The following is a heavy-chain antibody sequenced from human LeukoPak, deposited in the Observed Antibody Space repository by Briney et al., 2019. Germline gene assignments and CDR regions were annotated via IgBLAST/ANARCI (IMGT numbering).Heavy chain of an antibody. CDR2: IYNSGST. Sequence: SETLSLTCTVSGGSLSSGSDYWSWIRQPAGRGLEWIGRIYNSGSTNYNPSLKSRVTISVDKSKNQFSLKLSSVTAADTAVYYCARVFTSYAVDIWGQGTMVTVSS. D-gene: IGHD3-16*01. J-gene: IGHJ3*02. CDR1: GGSLSSGSDY. V-gene: IGHV4-61*02. CDR3: ARVFTSYAVDI.